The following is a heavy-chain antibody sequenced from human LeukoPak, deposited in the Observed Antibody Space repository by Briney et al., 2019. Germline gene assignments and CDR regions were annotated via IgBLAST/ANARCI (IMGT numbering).Heavy chain of an antibody. J-gene: IGHJ5*02. CDR2: INPNSGGT. Sequence: ASVKVSCKASGYTFTGYYMHWVRQAPGQGLEWMGWINPNSGGTNYAQKFQGRVTMTRDTSISTAYTELSRLRSDDTAVYYCARAGTRGSGWYWFDPWGQGTLVTVSS. V-gene: IGHV1-2*02. CDR1: GYTFTGYY. CDR3: ARAGTRGSGWYWFDP. D-gene: IGHD6-19*01.